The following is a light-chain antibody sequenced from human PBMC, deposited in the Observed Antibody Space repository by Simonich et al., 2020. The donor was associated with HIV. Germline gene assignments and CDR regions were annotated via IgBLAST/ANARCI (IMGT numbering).Light chain of an antibody. CDR1: SSDVGGYKY. CDR3: KSYTNRNTYV. V-gene: IGLV2-14*03. Sequence: QSALTQSASVSGSPGQSITISCTGTSSDVGGYKYVSWYQQHPGKAPKLMIYDVSNRPSGVSNRFSGSKSGNTASLTISGLQAEDEADYYCKSYTNRNTYVFGTGTKVTVL. CDR2: DVS. J-gene: IGLJ1*01.